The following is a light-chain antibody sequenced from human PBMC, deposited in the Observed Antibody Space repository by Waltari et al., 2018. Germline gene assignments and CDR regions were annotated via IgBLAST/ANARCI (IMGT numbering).Light chain of an antibody. CDR3: QQYGSSVMYT. Sequence: VLTQSPGTLSLSPGERATLSCTASQSITKKFFAWYQQQPGQAPRLLIYGASSRAAGIPDMFSGSGSGTDFTLTISRLEPEDSAVYYCQQYGSSVMYTFGQGTKLEIK. CDR1: QSITKKF. CDR2: GAS. V-gene: IGKV3-20*01. J-gene: IGKJ2*01.